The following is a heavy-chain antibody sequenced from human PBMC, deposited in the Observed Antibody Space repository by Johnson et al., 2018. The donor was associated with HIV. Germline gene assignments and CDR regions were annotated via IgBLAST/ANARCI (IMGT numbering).Heavy chain of an antibody. CDR3: ARQHSYDSSGQGGGLDV. CDR1: RFTFSTYG. Sequence: QMQLVESGGGVVQPGRSLRLSCAASRFTFSTYGIHWVRQAPGKGLEWVAVTWYDESYKYCTDSVKGRFTMSRDNSKKTLCLQMNSLRAEDTALYYCARQHSYDSSGQGGGLDVWGQGTMVTVSS. D-gene: IGHD3-22*01. CDR2: TWYDESYK. J-gene: IGHJ3*01. V-gene: IGHV3-33*01.